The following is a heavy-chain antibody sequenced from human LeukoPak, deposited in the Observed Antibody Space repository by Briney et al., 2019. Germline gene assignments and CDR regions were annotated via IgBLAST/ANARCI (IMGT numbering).Heavy chain of an antibody. CDR3: AEGGSNGWYADH. CDR1: GFKFDDYS. J-gene: IGHJ5*02. V-gene: IGHV3-9*03. Sequence: PGMSLRLSCVGSGFKFDDYSMHWVRQVPGKGLEWVSGISWSTATIAYADSVKGRFTISRDNAKNSLYLQMNSLRPEDMALYYCAEGGSNGWYADHWGQGTLVTVSS. CDR2: ISWSTATI. D-gene: IGHD6-19*01.